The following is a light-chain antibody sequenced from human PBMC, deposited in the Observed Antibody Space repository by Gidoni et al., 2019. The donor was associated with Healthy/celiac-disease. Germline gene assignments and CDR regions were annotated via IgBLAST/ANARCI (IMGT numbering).Light chain of an antibody. CDR2: DAS. CDR1: QSVSSY. V-gene: IGKV3-11*01. J-gene: IGKJ2*01. CDR3: QQRSNWPPRYT. Sequence: EIVLTQSPATLSLSPGERATLSCRASQSVSSYLAWYQQKPGQAPRLLIYDASNRATGIPARFGGSGSGTDFTLTISSLEPEDFAVYYCQQRSNWPPRYTFGQGTKLEIK.